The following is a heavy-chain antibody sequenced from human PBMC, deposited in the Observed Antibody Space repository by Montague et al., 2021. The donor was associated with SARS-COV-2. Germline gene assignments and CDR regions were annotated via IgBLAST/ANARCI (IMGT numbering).Heavy chain of an antibody. Sequence: ETLSLICAVYGGSFSGYYWTWIRQSPGKGLEWIAEINHSGTTNYNFNPSLRSRVTISVDTSKSQFSLKSTSVTAADTGVYYCARWDPQTLTLIGLRGKSASDYWGQGTLVTVSS. D-gene: IGHD4-23*01. CDR1: GGSFSGYY. CDR3: ARWDPQTLTLIGLRGKSASDY. CDR2: INHSGTT. J-gene: IGHJ4*02. V-gene: IGHV4-34*01.